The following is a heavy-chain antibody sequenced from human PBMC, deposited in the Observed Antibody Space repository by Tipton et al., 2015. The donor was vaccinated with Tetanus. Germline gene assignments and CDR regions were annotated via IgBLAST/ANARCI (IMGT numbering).Heavy chain of an antibody. Sequence: GLVKPSETLSLTCAVYGGSFSGYYWSWIRQPPGKGLEWIGEINHSGSTNYNPSLKSRVTISVDTSKNQFSLKLSSVTAADTAVYYCARGVYCTNGVCYTYWGQGTLVTVSS. J-gene: IGHJ4*02. D-gene: IGHD2-8*01. V-gene: IGHV4-34*01. CDR3: ARGVYCTNGVCYTY. CDR1: GGSFSGYY. CDR2: INHSGST.